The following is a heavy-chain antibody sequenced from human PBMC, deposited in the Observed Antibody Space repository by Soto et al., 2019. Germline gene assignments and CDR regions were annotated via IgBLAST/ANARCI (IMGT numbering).Heavy chain of an antibody. CDR1: GVTFSSYA. V-gene: IGHV3-23*01. CDR2: ISGSGGST. J-gene: IGHJ5*02. Sequence: GGSLRLSCAASGVTFSSYARSWVRQAPGKGLEWVSAISGSGGSTYYADSVKGRFTIARYNSKNTLYLQMNSLRAADTALYYCAKDIQSRGWYFDPWGQGTLVTVSS. CDR3: AKDIQSRGWYFDP. D-gene: IGHD6-19*01.